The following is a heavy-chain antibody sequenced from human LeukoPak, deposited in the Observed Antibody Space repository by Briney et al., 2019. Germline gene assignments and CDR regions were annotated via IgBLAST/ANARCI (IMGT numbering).Heavy chain of an antibody. J-gene: IGHJ1*01. D-gene: IGHD4-17*01. V-gene: IGHV4-34*01. CDR1: GASVRGYY. CDR2: INHSGST. CDR3: GGRAMTTVTSSSPAEYFQH. Sequence: SETLSLTCAVDGASVRGYYWGWIRQPPGKGLEWIGKINHSGSTNYNPSLKSRVTISVDTSKNQFSLKLSSVTAADTAVYYWGGRAMTTVTSSSPAEYFQHWGQGTLVTVSS.